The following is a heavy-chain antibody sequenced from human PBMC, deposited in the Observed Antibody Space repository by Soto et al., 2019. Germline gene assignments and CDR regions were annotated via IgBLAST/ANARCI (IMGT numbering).Heavy chain of an antibody. CDR3: AHILPPSSSWSYYYGMDV. CDR2: IYWNDDK. V-gene: IGHV2-5*01. J-gene: IGHJ6*02. Sequence: QITLKESGPTLVKPTQPLTLTCTFSGFSLSTSGVGVGWIRQPPGKALEWLALIYWNDDKRYSPSLKSRLTITKDTSKNQVVLTMTNMDPVDTATYYCAHILPPSSSWSYYYGMDVWGQGTTVTVSS. D-gene: IGHD6-13*01. CDR1: GFSLSTSGVG.